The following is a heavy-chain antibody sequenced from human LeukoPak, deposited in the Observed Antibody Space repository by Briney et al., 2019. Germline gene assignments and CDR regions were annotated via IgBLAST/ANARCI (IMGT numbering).Heavy chain of an antibody. Sequence: PSQTLSLTCTVSGGSISSSSYYWGWIRQPPGKGLEWIGSINYSGSTYYNPSLKSRVTISVDTSKNQFSLKLSSVTAADTAVYYCALREQWLPMGFDYWGQGTLVTVSS. CDR3: ALREQWLPMGFDY. CDR2: INYSGST. J-gene: IGHJ4*02. CDR1: GGSISSSSYY. D-gene: IGHD6-19*01. V-gene: IGHV4-39*07.